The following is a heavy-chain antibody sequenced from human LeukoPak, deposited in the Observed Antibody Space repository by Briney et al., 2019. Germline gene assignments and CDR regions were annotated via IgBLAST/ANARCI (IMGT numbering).Heavy chain of an antibody. Sequence: GGSLRLSCAASGFTFFNAWMSWVRQAPGKGLEWVGRIKSKPDGGTTDYAAPVKGRFTISRDDSKNTLYLHMNSLKTEDTAVYYCTTDNLGGAFGSSAYYYYHYMDVWGKGTTVTVSS. CDR2: IKSKPDGGTT. CDR3: TTDNLGGAFGSSAYYYYHYMDV. CDR1: GFTFFNAW. D-gene: IGHD3-3*01. V-gene: IGHV3-15*01. J-gene: IGHJ6*03.